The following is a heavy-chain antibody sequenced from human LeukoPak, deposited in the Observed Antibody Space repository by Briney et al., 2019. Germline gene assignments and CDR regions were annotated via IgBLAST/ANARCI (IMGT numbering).Heavy chain of an antibody. CDR3: VRDFVGESGAGGP. CDR2: INSGGSSS. J-gene: IGHJ5*02. D-gene: IGHD3-10*01. Sequence: GGSVSLFCAPSGFTFRCHTMTWARQAPGKGLEWVSSINSGGSSSCNADSVKGRFTISRDNAKNSLYLQKKSLRAEDTAIYYCVRDFVGESGAGGPWGQGTLITVSS. CDR1: GFTFRCHT. V-gene: IGHV3-21*01.